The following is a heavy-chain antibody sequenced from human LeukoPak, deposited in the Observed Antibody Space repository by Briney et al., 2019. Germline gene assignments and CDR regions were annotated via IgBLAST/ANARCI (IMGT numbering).Heavy chain of an antibody. CDR2: IKQDGSEK. D-gene: IGHD1-26*01. J-gene: IGHJ1*01. V-gene: IGHV3-7*01. CDR3: TRGDLVGVTGRAYQH. CDR1: GFTFSSYW. Sequence: PGGSLRLSCAASGFTFSSYWMSWVRQAPGKGLEWVANIKQDGSEKYYMDSVKGRFTISRDNAKNSLYLQMNSLRAEDTAVYYCTRGDLVGVTGRAYQHWGQGTLATVSS.